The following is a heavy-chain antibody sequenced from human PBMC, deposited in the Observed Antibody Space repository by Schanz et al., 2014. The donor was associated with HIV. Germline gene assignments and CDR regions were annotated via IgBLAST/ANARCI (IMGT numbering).Heavy chain of an antibody. CDR2: MNPNRGNA. V-gene: IGHV1-8*01. CDR1: GYTFNTYD. CDR3: ARRRGWGSYRYFPYGLDV. Sequence: QVQLVQSGAEVREPGASVKVSCKTSGYTFNTYDINWVRQVPGQGLEWMGWMNPNRGNAGFAQKFQGRVTLTRDTSITTAYMELTSLRPEDTAVYYCARRRGWGSYRYFPYGLDVWGQGTTVTVSS. J-gene: IGHJ6*02. D-gene: IGHD3-16*02.